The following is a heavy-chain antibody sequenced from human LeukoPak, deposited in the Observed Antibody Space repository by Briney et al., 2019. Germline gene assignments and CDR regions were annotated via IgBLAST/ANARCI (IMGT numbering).Heavy chain of an antibody. J-gene: IGHJ4*02. V-gene: IGHV1-24*01. CDR1: GYTLTELS. CDR2: FDPEDGET. D-gene: IGHD6-19*01. CDR3: ARDWSGWSGGLDY. Sequence: GASVKVSCKVSGYTLTELSMHWVRQAPGKGLEWMGGFDPEDGETIYAQKFQGRVTITRDTSASTAYMELSSLRSEDMAVYYCARDWSGWSGGLDYWGQGTLVTVSS.